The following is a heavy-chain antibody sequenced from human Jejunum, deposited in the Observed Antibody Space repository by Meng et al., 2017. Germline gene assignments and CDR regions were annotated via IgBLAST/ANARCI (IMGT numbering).Heavy chain of an antibody. CDR2: ITGRGGGGSGGST. D-gene: IGHD6-19*01. CDR1: GFTFSSFA. J-gene: IGHJ5*02. Sequence: GESLKISCAASGFTFSSFAMSWVRQAPGKGLEWVSLITGRGGGGSGGSTYYIDSVKGRFTISRDNSKNTLYLQMNSLRAEDTAVYYCTRDGEVSSGWARHYWFDPWGQGTLVTVSS. CDR3: TRDGEVSSGWARHYWFDP. V-gene: IGHV3-23*01.